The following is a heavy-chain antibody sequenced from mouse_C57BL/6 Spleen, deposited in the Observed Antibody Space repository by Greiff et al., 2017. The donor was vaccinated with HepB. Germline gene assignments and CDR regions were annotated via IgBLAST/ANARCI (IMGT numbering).Heavy chain of an antibody. CDR2: INPNNGGT. CDR1: GYTFTDYN. D-gene: IGHD1-1*01. V-gene: IGHV1-18*01. J-gene: IGHJ1*03. CDR3: ARPHYYGSSYFYWYFDV. Sequence: VQLQQSGPELVKPGASVKIPCKASGYTFTDYNMDWVKQSHGKSLEWIGDINPNNGGTIYNQKFKGKATLTVDKSSSTAYMELRSLTSEDTAVYYCARPHYYGSSYFYWYFDVWGTGTTVTVSS.